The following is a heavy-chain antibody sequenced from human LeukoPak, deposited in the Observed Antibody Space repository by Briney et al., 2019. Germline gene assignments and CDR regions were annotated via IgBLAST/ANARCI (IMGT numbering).Heavy chain of an antibody. V-gene: IGHV4-34*01. D-gene: IGHD4-23*01. CDR2: INHSGST. CDR3: ARGPYYGGIDY. J-gene: IGHJ4*02. CDR1: GGSFSGYY. Sequence: TSETLSLTCAVYGGSFSGYYWSWTRQPPGKGLEWIGEINHSGSTNYNPSLKSRVTISVDTSKNQFSLKLSSVTAADTAVYYCARGPYYGGIDYWGQGTLVTVSS.